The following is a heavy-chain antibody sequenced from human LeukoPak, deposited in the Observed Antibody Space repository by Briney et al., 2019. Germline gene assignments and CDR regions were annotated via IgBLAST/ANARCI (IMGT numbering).Heavy chain of an antibody. J-gene: IGHJ6*02. V-gene: IGHV3-9*01. D-gene: IGHD4-23*01. Sequence: GRSLRLSCAASGFTFDDYAMHWVRQAPGKGLEWVSGISGNSGSLGYADSVKGRFTISRDNAKNFSYLQMNSLRAEDTALYYCAKADTTVADGMDVWGQGTTVTVSS. CDR1: GFTFDDYA. CDR3: AKADTTVADGMDV. CDR2: ISGNSGSL.